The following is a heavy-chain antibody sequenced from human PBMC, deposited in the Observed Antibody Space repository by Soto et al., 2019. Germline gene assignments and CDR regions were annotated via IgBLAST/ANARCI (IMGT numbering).Heavy chain of an antibody. CDR2: INDGSEE. CDR1: GFSFSAHG. Sequence: QVQLVESGGGVVRPGTSLRLSCAATGFSFSAHGMHWVRQAPGKGLEWLAVINDGSEEGYADSVRGRFTISRDNARNILYLHMHNLRADDSALYYCARDDLFVDNGLDHWGQGTLVTVSS. V-gene: IGHV3-33*01. CDR3: ARDDLFVDNGLDH. J-gene: IGHJ5*02.